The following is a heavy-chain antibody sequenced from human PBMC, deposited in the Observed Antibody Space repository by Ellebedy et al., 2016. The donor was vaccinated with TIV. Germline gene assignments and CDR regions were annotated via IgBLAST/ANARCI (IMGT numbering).Heavy chain of an antibody. D-gene: IGHD2-15*01. V-gene: IGHV3-48*02. CDR3: VRVGGRRAGFDP. Sequence: GESLKISCVASGFTFSNYSMNWVRQAPGKGLEWVSYISPSGTTKYYADSVKGRFSISRDYVKNSVFLQMNSLTDEDTAAYYCVRVGGRRAGFDPWGQGTLVTVSS. CDR1: GFTFSNYS. J-gene: IGHJ5*02. CDR2: ISPSGTTK.